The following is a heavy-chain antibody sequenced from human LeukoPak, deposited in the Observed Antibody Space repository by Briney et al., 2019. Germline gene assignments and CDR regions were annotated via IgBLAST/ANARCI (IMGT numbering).Heavy chain of an antibody. CDR3: ARDRDCSSTSCYMDWFDP. V-gene: IGHV1-18*01. CDR1: GYTFTSYG. D-gene: IGHD2-2*02. CDR2: ISAYNGNT. J-gene: IGHJ5*02. Sequence: ASVKVSCKASGYTFTSYGISWVRQAPGQGLEGMGWISAYNGNTNYAQKLQGRVTMTTDTSTSTAYMELRSLRSDDTAVYYCARDRDCSSTSCYMDWFDPWGQGTLVTVSS.